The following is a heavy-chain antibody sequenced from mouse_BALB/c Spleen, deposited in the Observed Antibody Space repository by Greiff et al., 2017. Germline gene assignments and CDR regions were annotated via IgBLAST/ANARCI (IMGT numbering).Heavy chain of an antibody. J-gene: IGHJ2*01. V-gene: IGHV14-3*02. CDR3: ARGANWAYFDY. CDR1: GFNIKDTY. CDR2: IDPANGNT. D-gene: IGHD4-1*01. Sequence: DVKLVESGAELVKPGASVKLSCTASGFNIKDTYMHWVKQRPEQGLEWIGRIDPANGNTKYDPKFQGKATITADTSSNTAYLQLSSLTSEDTAVYYCARGANWAYFDYWGQGTTLTVSS.